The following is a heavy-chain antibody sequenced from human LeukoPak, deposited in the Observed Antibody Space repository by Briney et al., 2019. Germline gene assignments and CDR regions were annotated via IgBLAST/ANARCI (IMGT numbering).Heavy chain of an antibody. V-gene: IGHV3-7*01. D-gene: IGHD3-3*01. CDR2: INHDGSEK. J-gene: IGHJ4*02. CDR1: GFTFSNYW. Sequence: GGSLRLSCAASGFTFSNYWMSWVRQAPGKGLEWVANINHDGSEKYYVDAVEGRFIISRDNAKNALYLQMNSLRAEDTAVYYCARDKSGFDYWGQGTQVTVSS. CDR3: ARDKSGFDY.